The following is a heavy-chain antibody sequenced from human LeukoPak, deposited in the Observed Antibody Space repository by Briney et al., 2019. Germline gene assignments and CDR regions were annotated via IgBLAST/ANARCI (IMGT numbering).Heavy chain of an antibody. V-gene: IGHV1-2*02. J-gene: IGHJ4*02. D-gene: IGHD6-13*01. CDR1: GYTFTGYY. CDR2: INPNSGGT. Sequence: ASVKVSCKASGYTFTGYYMHWVRQAPGQGLEWMGWINPNSGGTNYAQKFQGGVTMTRDTSISTAYMELSRLRSDDTAVYYCARDRAAAGDFDYWGQGTLVTVSS. CDR3: ARDRAAAGDFDY.